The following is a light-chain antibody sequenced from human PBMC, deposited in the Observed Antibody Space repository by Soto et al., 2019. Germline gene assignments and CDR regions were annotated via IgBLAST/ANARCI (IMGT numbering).Light chain of an antibody. V-gene: IGKV3-20*01. CDR1: QSVGSNY. Sequence: EFVLTQSPGTLSLSPGERATLSCRASQSVGSNYLAWYQQKPGQAPRLLIYGASSRATGIADRFSGSGSGTDFTLTISRLEPEDFAVYYCQQYGRSPFTFGPGTKVDIK. CDR2: GAS. CDR3: QQYGRSPFT. J-gene: IGKJ3*01.